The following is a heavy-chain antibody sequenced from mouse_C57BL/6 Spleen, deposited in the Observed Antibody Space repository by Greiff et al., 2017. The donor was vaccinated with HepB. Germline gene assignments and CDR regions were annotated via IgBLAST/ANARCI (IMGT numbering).Heavy chain of an antibody. CDR3: ARERPCYGYDEGFAY. CDR2: ILPGSGST. J-gene: IGHJ3*01. Sequence: VQLQQSGAELMKPGASVKLSCKATGYTFTGYWIEWVKQRPGHGLEWIGEILPGSGSTNYNEKFKGKATFTADTSSNTAYMQLSSLTTEESAIYYWARERPCYGYDEGFAYWGQGTLVTVSA. D-gene: IGHD2-9*01. CDR1: GYTFTGYW. V-gene: IGHV1-9*01.